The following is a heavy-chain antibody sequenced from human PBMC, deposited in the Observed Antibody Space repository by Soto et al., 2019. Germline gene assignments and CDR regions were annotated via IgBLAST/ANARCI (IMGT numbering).Heavy chain of an antibody. CDR3: AGIQHYDFWSGYPVDY. D-gene: IGHD3-3*01. V-gene: IGHV3-7*03. J-gene: IGHJ4*02. CDR2: IKHDGSGK. CDR1: GFTFSSYW. Sequence: PGGSLRLSCAASGFTFSSYWMSWVRQAPGKGLEWVANIKHDGSGKYYVDSVKGRFTISRDNAKNSLYLQMNSLRAEDTAVYYCAGIQHYDFWSGYPVDYWGQGTLVTVSS.